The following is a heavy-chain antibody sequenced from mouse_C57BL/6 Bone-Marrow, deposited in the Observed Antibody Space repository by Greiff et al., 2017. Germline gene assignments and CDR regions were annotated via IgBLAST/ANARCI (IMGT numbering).Heavy chain of an antibody. J-gene: IGHJ2*01. CDR3: ARGTTVSPYFDY. CDR1: GYAFSSSW. Sequence: VQRVESGPELVKPGASVKISCKASGYAFSSSWMNWVKQRPGKGLEWIGRIYPGDGDTNYNGKFKGKATLTADKSSSTAYMQLSSLTSEDSAVYFCARGTTVSPYFDYWGQGTTLTVSS. CDR2: IYPGDGDT. V-gene: IGHV1-82*01. D-gene: IGHD1-1*01.